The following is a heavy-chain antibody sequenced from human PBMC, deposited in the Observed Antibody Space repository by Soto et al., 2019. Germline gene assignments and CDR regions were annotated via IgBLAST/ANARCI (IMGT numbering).Heavy chain of an antibody. V-gene: IGHV3-30-3*01. CDR3: ARDRRQYYCSGRYSWYYGMDV. D-gene: IGHD3-10*01. CDR1: GFTFSSYA. CDR2: ISYDGSNK. J-gene: IGHJ6*02. Sequence: QVQLVESGGGVVQPGRSLRLSCAASGFTFSSYAMHWVRQAPGKGLEWVAVISYDGSNKYYADSVKGRFTISRDNSKNPLYLQMNSLRAEGTAVYYFARDRRQYYCSGRYSWYYGMDVWGQGTTVTVSS.